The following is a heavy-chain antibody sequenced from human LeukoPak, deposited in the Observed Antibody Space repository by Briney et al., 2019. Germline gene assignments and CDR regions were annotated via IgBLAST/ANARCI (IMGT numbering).Heavy chain of an antibody. CDR2: TNPSGSST. CDR3: ARAHTSAPGTLFDY. J-gene: IGHJ4*02. D-gene: IGHD3-3*01. Sequence: ASVKVSCKTSGYTSISYYMHWVRQAPGQGLEWMGRTNPSGSSTRYAQKFQGRVTMTKDTSTSTLYMELSSLGSEDTAVYYCARAHTSAPGTLFDYWGQGTLVTVSS. V-gene: IGHV1-46*01. CDR1: GYTSISYY.